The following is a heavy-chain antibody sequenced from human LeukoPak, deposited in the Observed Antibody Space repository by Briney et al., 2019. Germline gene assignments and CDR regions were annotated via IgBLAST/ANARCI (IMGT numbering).Heavy chain of an antibody. CDR1: GFTVSSNY. V-gene: IGHV3-20*01. J-gene: IGHJ4*01. CDR2: ITWDGGSI. CDR3: ARWSFMTAAGPENY. D-gene: IGHD6-13*01. Sequence: PGGSLRLSCAASGFTVSSNYMSWVRQGPGKGLEWVSGITWDGGSIGYADSVKGRFTISRDNAKNSLYLQINSLRAEDTALYHCARWSFMTAAGPENYWGQGTLVTVSS.